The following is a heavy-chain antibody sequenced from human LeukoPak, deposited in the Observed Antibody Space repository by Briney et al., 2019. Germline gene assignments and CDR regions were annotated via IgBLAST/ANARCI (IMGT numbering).Heavy chain of an antibody. D-gene: IGHD3-9*01. V-gene: IGHV4-34*01. CDR3: ARRKRYFDWLPFDY. J-gene: IGHJ4*02. CDR1: GGSFSGYY. Sequence: SETLSLTCAVYGGSFSGYYWSWIRQPPGKGLEWIGEINHSGSTNYNPSLKSRVTISVDTSKNQFSLKLSSVTAADTAVYYCARRKRYFDWLPFDYGGQGTLVTVSS. CDR2: INHSGST.